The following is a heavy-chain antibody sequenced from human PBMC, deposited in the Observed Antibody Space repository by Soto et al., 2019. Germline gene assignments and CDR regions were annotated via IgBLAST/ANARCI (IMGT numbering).Heavy chain of an antibody. CDR1: GYTFTSYG. CDR3: ARDDYYGSGSYRPADD. J-gene: IGHJ4*02. Sequence: GASVKVSCKASGYTFTSYGISWVRQAPGQGLEWMGWIGAYNGNTNYAQKLQGRVTMTTDTSTSTAYMELRSLRSDDTAVYYCARDDYYGSGSYRPADDWGQGTLVTVSS. CDR2: IGAYNGNT. V-gene: IGHV1-18*01. D-gene: IGHD3-10*01.